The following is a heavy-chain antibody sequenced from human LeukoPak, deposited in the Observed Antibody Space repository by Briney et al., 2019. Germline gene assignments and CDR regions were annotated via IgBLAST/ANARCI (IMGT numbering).Heavy chain of an antibody. Sequence: PGGSLRLCCAASGFTFSSYAMHWVRQAPGKGLEWVAVISYDGSNKYYADSVKGRFTISRDNSKNTLYLQMNSLRAEDTAVYYCATDHTGYWTDDAFGIWGQGTMVTVSS. V-gene: IGHV3-30-3*01. CDR1: GFTFSSYA. CDR3: ATDHTGYWTDDAFGI. J-gene: IGHJ3*02. D-gene: IGHD5-12*01. CDR2: ISYDGSNK.